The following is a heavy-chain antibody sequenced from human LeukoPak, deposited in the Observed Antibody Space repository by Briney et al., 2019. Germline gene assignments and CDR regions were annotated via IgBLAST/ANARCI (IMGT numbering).Heavy chain of an antibody. J-gene: IGHJ4*02. CDR3: ARPYCSSTSCPFDY. Sequence: SETLSLTCTVSGGSISSSSYYWGWIRQPPGKGLEWIGSIYYSGSTSYNPSLKSRVTISVDTSKNQFSLKLSSVTAADTAVYYCARPYCSSTSCPFDYWGQGTLVTVSS. CDR1: GGSISSSSYY. D-gene: IGHD2-2*01. V-gene: IGHV4-39*01. CDR2: IYYSGST.